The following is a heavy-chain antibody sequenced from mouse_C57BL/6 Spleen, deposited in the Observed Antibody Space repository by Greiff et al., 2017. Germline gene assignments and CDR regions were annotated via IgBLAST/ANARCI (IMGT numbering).Heavy chain of an antibody. CDR2: IDPETGGT. D-gene: IGHD1-3*01. CDR1: GYTFTDYE. V-gene: IGHV1-15*01. CDR3: ASSSEGY. Sequence: QVQLKQSGAELVRPGASVTLSCKASGYTFTDYEMNWVKQTPVHGLEWIGAIDPETGGTAYNQKFKGKAILTADKSSSTAYMELRSLTSEDSAVYYCASSSEGYWGQGTTLTVSS. J-gene: IGHJ2*01.